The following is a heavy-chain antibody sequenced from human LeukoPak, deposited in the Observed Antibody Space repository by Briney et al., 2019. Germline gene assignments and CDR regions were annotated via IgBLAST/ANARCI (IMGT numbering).Heavy chain of an antibody. V-gene: IGHV3-21*01. CDR3: ARSPRSYYGSRSWIDY. J-gene: IGHJ4*02. CDR1: GFTFSSYS. CDR2: ISSNSSYI. Sequence: GGSLRLSCAASGFTFSSYSMYWVRQAPGKGLEWVSSISSNSSYIYYADSVKGRFTISRDNAKNSLYLQMNSLRAEDTAVYYCARSPRSYYGSRSWIDYWGQGTLVTVSS. D-gene: IGHD3-10*01.